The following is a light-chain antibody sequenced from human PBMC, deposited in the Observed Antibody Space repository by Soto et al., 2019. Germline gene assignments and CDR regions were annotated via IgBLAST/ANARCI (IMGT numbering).Light chain of an antibody. Sequence: EIVMTQSPATLSVSPGERATLSCRASHSVSSNLAWYQQKPGQAPRLLIYGASTRATGIPARFSGSGSGTEFTLTISSLQSEDFAVYYCQQYNNGWTFGQVTKVEIK. J-gene: IGKJ1*01. CDR1: HSVSSN. CDR2: GAS. CDR3: QQYNNGWT. V-gene: IGKV3-15*01.